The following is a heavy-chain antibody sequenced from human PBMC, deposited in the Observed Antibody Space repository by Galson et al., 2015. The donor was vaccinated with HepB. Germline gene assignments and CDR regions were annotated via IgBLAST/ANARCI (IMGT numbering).Heavy chain of an antibody. Sequence: SVKVSCKASGYTFTSYYMHWVRQAPGQGLEWMGIINPSGGSTSYAQKLQGRVTMTRDTSASTAYMELSSLRSEDTAVYYCARDIAALDYWGQGTLVTVSS. CDR1: GYTFTSYY. D-gene: IGHD6-13*01. V-gene: IGHV1-46*04. CDR3: ARDIAALDY. CDR2: INPSGGST. J-gene: IGHJ4*02.